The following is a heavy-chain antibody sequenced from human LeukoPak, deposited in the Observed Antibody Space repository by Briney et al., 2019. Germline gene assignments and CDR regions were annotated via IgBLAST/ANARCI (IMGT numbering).Heavy chain of an antibody. Sequence: GGSLRLSCAASGFTVSSNYMSWVRQAPGKGLEWVSVIYSGGSTYYADSVKGRFTISRDNSKNTLYLQMNSLRAEDTAVYYCARYGSGSWFFVWGQGTLVTVSS. CDR2: IYSGGST. V-gene: IGHV3-66*01. J-gene: IGHJ4*02. CDR3: ARYGSGSWFFV. CDR1: GFTVSSNY. D-gene: IGHD3-10*01.